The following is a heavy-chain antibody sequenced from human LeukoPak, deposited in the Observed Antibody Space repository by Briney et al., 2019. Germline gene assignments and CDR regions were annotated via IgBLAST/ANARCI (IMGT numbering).Heavy chain of an antibody. D-gene: IGHD3-22*01. Sequence: ASVKVSCKASGYTFTGYYMHWVRQAPGQGLEWMGWINPNSGGTNYAQKFQGRVTMTRDTSISTAYMELSRLRSDDTAVYYCARDPNPTMIVVNYAFDIRGQGTMVTVSS. J-gene: IGHJ3*02. CDR2: INPNSGGT. V-gene: IGHV1-2*02. CDR3: ARDPNPTMIVVNYAFDI. CDR1: GYTFTGYY.